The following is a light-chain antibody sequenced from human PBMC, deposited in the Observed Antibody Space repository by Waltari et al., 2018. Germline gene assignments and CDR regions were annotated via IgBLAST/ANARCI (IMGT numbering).Light chain of an antibody. J-gene: IGLJ3*02. CDR1: SSNIGSNT. Sequence: QSVLTQPPSASGTPGQRVTISWSGSSSNIGSNTVNWYQQLPGTAPKRRIYSNNQRPSGVPDRFTGAESCTAASLAISGLQSEDEADYYCAAWDDSLNGWVFGGVTKLTVL. CDR3: AAWDDSLNGWV. CDR2: SNN. V-gene: IGLV1-44*01.